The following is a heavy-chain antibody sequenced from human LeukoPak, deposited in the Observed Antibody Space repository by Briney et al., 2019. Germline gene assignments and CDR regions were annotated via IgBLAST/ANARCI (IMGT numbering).Heavy chain of an antibody. J-gene: IGHJ4*02. D-gene: IGHD4-17*01. CDR3: AKELTTERTPGVDS. Sequence: GGSLRLSCAASGFTFSSYSMSWVRQGPGTGPEWVSAISGSGDTTFYADSVKGRFTISRDNSKNTLFLQVNSLRVEDTAVYFCAKELTTERTPGVDSWGQGTLVTVSS. V-gene: IGHV3-23*01. CDR2: ISGSGDTT. CDR1: GFTFSSYS.